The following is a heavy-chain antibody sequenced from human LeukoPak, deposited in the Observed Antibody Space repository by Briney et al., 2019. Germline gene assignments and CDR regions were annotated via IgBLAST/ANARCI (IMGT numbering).Heavy chain of an antibody. V-gene: IGHV3-23*01. J-gene: IGHJ3*02. CDR2: INEGGDTT. CDR3: GTQSLRAFDM. CDR1: GFTLCRYA. D-gene: IGHD3-16*02. Sequence: GGPLTLPCGASGFTLCRYATKWARQAPGKGLEWVSEINEGGDTTYYTDSARGRFTISRDNSKNTLYLQMNSLRGEDTAVYYCGTQSLRAFDMWGQGTMVTVSS.